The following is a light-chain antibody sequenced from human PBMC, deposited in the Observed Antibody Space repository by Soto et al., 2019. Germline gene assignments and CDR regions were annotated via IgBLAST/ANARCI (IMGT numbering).Light chain of an antibody. CDR1: QGIYSY. J-gene: IGKJ3*01. CDR3: QQLNGYPLT. V-gene: IGKV1-9*01. Sequence: DIQLTQSPSFLSASVGDRVTITCRASQGIYSYLAWYQQEPGKAPKLLISTASTLQSGVPSRFSGSGSGTEFTLTISSLQPEYVATYYCQQLNGYPLTFGPGTKVDIK. CDR2: TAS.